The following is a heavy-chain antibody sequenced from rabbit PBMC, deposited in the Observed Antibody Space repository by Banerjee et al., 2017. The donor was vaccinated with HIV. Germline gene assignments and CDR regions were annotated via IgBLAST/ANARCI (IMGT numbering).Heavy chain of an antibody. CDR1: GFSFSSSYY. D-gene: IGHD2-1*01. J-gene: IGHJ4*01. V-gene: IGHV1S43*01. Sequence: QEQLVESGGGLVQPEGSLTLTCTASGFSFSSSYYMCWVRQAPGKGLEWIGCIYSGSGSTWYASWVNGRFTISRSTSLNTVDLKMTSLTAADTATYFCARDGNIGDNSLYYFDLWGPGTLVTVS. CDR3: ARDGNIGDNSLYYFDL. CDR2: IYSGSGST.